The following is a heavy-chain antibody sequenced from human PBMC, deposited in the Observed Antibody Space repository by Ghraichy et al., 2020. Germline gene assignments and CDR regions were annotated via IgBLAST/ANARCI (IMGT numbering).Heavy chain of an antibody. CDR1: GGSISSYY. CDR2: IYYSGST. J-gene: IGHJ4*02. Sequence: GSLRLSCTVSGGSISSYYWSWIRQPPGKGLEWIGYIYYSGSTNYNPSLKSRVTISVDTSKNQFSLKLSSVTAADTAVYYCARGGRSYVYYFDYWGQGTLVTVSS. V-gene: IGHV4-59*01. CDR3: ARGGRSYVYYFDY. D-gene: IGHD1-26*01.